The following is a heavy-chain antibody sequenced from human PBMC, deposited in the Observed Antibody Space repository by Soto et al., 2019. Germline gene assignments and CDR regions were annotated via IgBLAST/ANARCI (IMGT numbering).Heavy chain of an antibody. J-gene: IGHJ4*02. D-gene: IGHD3-3*01. CDR1: GFTFTSSA. CDR3: AAPKTPGSGYYRLGY. CDR2: IVVGSGNT. V-gene: IGHV1-58*01. Sequence: GASVKVSCKASGFTFTSSAVQWVRQARGQRLEWIGWIVVGSGNTNYAQKFQERVTITRDMSTSTAYMEMSSLRSEDTAVYYCAAPKTPGSGYYRLGYWGQGTLVTSPQ.